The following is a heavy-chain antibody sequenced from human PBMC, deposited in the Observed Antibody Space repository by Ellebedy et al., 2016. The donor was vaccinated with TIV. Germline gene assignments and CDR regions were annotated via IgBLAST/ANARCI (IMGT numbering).Heavy chain of an antibody. D-gene: IGHD2-2*01. J-gene: IGHJ4*02. CDR3: ARDEGYCSTTSCYGAD. Sequence: AASVKVSCKASGNTFNTSVINWVRQAPGQGLEWVGGIVTILGVRDYGQKFMGRVTITADTSSSTAYLELTSLKSEDTAMYFCARDEGYCSTTSCYGADWGQGTPVTVS. V-gene: IGHV1-69*10. CDR1: GNTFNTSV. CDR2: IVTILGVR.